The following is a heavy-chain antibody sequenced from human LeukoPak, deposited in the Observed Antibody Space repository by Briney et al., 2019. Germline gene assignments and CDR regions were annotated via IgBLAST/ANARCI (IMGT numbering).Heavy chain of an antibody. CDR2: IYSTGGT. Sequence: SETLSLTCTVSRGSMSSYYWSWIRQPPGKGLEWIGYIYSTGGTDYNPSLKSRVTISVDTSKNQFSLKLSSVTAADTAVYYCARVGRALFDSWGQGTLVTVSS. CDR1: RGSMSSYY. CDR3: ARVGRALFDS. D-gene: IGHD1-26*01. J-gene: IGHJ4*02. V-gene: IGHV4-59*01.